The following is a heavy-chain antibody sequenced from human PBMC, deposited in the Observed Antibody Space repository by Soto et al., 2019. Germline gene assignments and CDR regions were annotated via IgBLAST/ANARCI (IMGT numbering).Heavy chain of an antibody. CDR3: ATASRGGIVATIVY. D-gene: IGHD5-12*01. Sequence: EVQLVESGGGLVQPGRSLRLSCAASGFTFDDYAMHWVRQAPGQGLEWVSGISWNSGSIGYADSVKGRFTISRDNAKNSLYLQMNSLRAEVTALFYCATASRGGIVATIVYWGQGTLVTVSS. CDR2: ISWNSGSI. V-gene: IGHV3-9*01. J-gene: IGHJ4*02. CDR1: GFTFDDYA.